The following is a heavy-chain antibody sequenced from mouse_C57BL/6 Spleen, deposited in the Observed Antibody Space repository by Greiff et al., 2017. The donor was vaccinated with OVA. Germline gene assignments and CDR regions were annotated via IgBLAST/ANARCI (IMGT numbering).Heavy chain of an antibody. V-gene: IGHV1-4*01. CDR3: ARSPSYAMDY. CDR2: INPSSGYT. CDR1: GYTFTSYT. J-gene: IGHJ4*01. Sequence: VQVVESGAELARPGASVKMSCKASGYTFTSYTMHWVKQRPGQGLEWIGYINPSSGYTKYNQKFKDKATLTADKSSSTAYMQLSSLTSEDSAVYYCARSPSYAMDYWGQGTSVTVSS.